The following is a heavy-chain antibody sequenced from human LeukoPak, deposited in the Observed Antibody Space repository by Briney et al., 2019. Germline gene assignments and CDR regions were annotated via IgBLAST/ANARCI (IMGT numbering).Heavy chain of an antibody. CDR3: ARLRTTGTFDY. D-gene: IGHD1-1*01. Sequence: PGGSLRLSCAASGFTFSTYSMNWVRQAPGKGLEWVSSISSSSYIYYADSVKGRSTISRDNAKNSLYLQMNSLRAEDTALYYCARLRTTGTFDYWGQGTLVTVSS. J-gene: IGHJ4*02. CDR2: ISSSSYI. V-gene: IGHV3-21*01. CDR1: GFTFSTYS.